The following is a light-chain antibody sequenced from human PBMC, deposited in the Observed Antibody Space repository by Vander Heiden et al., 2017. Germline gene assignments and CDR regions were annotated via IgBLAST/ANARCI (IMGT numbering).Light chain of an antibody. J-gene: IGKJ2*01. CDR2: DAS. CDR1: QSVSSY. CDR3: QQSSKWPLYT. Sequence: EIVLTQSPATLSLSPGERATLSCRASQSVSSYLAWYQQKPGQAPRLLIYDASNRATGIPARFSGSGSGTDFTLTISSLEPEDFAVYYCQQSSKWPLYTFGQGTKLEIK. V-gene: IGKV3-11*01.